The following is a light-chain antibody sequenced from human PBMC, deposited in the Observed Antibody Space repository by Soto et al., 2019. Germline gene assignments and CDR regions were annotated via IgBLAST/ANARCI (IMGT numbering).Light chain of an antibody. CDR1: SSNIGSNY. J-gene: IGLJ2*01. CDR2: RNN. V-gene: IGLV1-47*01. Sequence: QSVLTQPPSESGTPGQMVTISCSGSSSNIGSNYVYWYQQLPGTAPKLLIYRNNQRPSGVPDRFSGSKSGTSASLAISGLRSEDEADYYCAAWDDSLSGVVFGGGTKLTVL. CDR3: AAWDDSLSGVV.